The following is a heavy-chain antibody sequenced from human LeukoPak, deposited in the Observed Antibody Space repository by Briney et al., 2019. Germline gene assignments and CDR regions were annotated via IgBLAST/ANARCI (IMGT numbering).Heavy chain of an antibody. CDR1: GFTFNTYS. V-gene: IGHV3-21*06. CDR2: IDSSGGYM. Sequence: GGSLRLSCEASGFTFNTYSMNWARQAPGKGLEWVSSIDSSGGYMFYADSVKGRFIISRDNAKDSLYLQMNSLRVEDTAVYYCLRGDRRDYWGQGALVTVSS. J-gene: IGHJ4*02. CDR3: LRGDRRDY.